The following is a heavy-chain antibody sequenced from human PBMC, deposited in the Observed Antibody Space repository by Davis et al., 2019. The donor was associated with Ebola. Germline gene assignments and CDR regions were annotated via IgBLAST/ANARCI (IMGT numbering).Heavy chain of an antibody. D-gene: IGHD4-17*01. CDR2: ISSTGSTI. CDR3: ARGYYGDYVIDY. CDR1: GFTFSDYY. J-gene: IGHJ4*02. V-gene: IGHV3-11*01. Sequence: PSETLSLTCAASGFTFSDYYMSWIRQAPGKGLEWVSYISSTGSTIYYADSVKGRFTISRDNAKNSLYLQMNSLRAEDTAVYYCARGYYGDYVIDYWGQGTLVTVSS.